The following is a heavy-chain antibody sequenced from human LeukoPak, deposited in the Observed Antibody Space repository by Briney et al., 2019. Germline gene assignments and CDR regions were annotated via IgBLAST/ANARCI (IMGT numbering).Heavy chain of an antibody. V-gene: IGHV4-31*03. J-gene: IGHJ4*02. Sequence: PSETLSLTCTVSGGSISSGGYYWIWIRQHPGKGLEWIVYIYYSGSTYYNPSIKSRVTISEDPSKNQFSLKLSSVTAADTAVYYCARVLYVYYDSSGYLFDYWGQGTLVTVSS. CDR1: GGSISSGGYY. CDR2: IYYSGST. CDR3: ARVLYVYYDSSGYLFDY. D-gene: IGHD3-22*01.